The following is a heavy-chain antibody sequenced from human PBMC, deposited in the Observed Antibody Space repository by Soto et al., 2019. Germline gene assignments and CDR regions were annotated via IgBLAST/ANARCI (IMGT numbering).Heavy chain of an antibody. CDR3: AKDVSENSGTGIADY. J-gene: IGHJ4*02. V-gene: IGHV3-23*01. CDR2: ISGSGKTT. CDR1: GFTFNKCA. Sequence: DVQLLESGGGLVQPGGSLRLSCAASGFTFNKCAISWVRQAPGKGLQWVATISGSGKTTEYADSVEGRLTISRDNSRNTVHLHMNSLRVEDTAIYYCAKDVSENSGTGIADYWGQGTLVTVSS. D-gene: IGHD1-26*01.